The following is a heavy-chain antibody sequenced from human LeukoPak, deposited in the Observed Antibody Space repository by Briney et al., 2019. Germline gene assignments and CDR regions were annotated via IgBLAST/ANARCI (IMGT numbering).Heavy chain of an antibody. CDR1: GYTLSELS. CDR3: ARDWGAAGLI. Sequence: SVKVSCKVSGYTLSELSMHWVRQAPGQGLEWMGGIIPIFGTANYAQKFQGRVTITADKSTSTAYMELSSLRSEDTAVYYCARDWGAAGLIWGQGTLVTVSS. CDR2: IIPIFGTA. V-gene: IGHV1-69*06. D-gene: IGHD6-13*01. J-gene: IGHJ4*02.